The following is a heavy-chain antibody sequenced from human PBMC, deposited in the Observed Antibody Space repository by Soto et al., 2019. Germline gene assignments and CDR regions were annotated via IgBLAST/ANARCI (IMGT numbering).Heavy chain of an antibody. J-gene: IGHJ4*02. V-gene: IGHV1-46*01. CDR1: GYTFTSYY. CDR3: ARDSSTYTFDY. CDR2: INPSGGST. D-gene: IGHD6-13*01. Sequence: ASVKVSWKASGYTFTSYYMHWVRQAPGQGLEWMGIINPSGGSTSYAQKFQGRVTMTRDTSTSTVYMELSSLRSEDTAVYYCARDSSTYTFDYWGQGTLVTVSS.